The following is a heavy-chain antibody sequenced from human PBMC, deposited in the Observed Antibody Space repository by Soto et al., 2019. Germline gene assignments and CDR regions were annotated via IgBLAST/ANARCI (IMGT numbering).Heavy chain of an antibody. J-gene: IGHJ6*02. D-gene: IGHD3-22*01. CDR2: IYYSGST. Sequence: SETQSLTCTVSGCTIRSSIYYWGWIRQPPGKGLEWIGSIYYSGSTYYNPSLKSRVTISVDTSKNQFSLKLSSVTAADTAVYYCARRLYYDSSGFEGGGMDVWGQGTTVTVSS. CDR1: GCTIRSSIYY. CDR3: ARRLYYDSSGFEGGGMDV. V-gene: IGHV4-39*01.